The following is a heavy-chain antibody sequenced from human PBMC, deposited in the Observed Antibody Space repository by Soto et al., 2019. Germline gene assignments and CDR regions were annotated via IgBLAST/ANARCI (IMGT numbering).Heavy chain of an antibody. CDR1: GGSISSSSYY. Sequence: PSETLSLTCTVSGGSISSSSYYWGWIRQPPGKGLEWIGSIYYSGSTYYNPSLKSRVTISVDTSKNQFSLKLSSVTAADTAVYYCARGYDYGDPNWFDPWAREPWSPSPQ. D-gene: IGHD4-17*01. V-gene: IGHV4-39*01. CDR2: IYYSGST. CDR3: ARGYDYGDPNWFDP. J-gene: IGHJ5*02.